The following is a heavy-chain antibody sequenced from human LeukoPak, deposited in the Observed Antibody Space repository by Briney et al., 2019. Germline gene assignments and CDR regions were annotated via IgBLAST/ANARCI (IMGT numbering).Heavy chain of an antibody. CDR2: IYDGGST. Sequence: SETLSLTCTVSGDPISGYYWSWIRQSPGKGLEWMGNIYDGGSTNYNPSLMSRVTISVDTSKNQLSLSLKSVTAADTALYYCARRIVDSGYDCLDYWGQGTPVTVSS. J-gene: IGHJ4*02. D-gene: IGHD5-12*01. CDR1: GDPISGYY. CDR3: ARRIVDSGYDCLDY. V-gene: IGHV4-59*01.